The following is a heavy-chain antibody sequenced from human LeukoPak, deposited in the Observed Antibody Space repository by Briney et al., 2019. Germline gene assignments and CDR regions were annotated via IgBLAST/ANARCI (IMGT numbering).Heavy chain of an antibody. D-gene: IGHD3-10*01. CDR2: ISGSGGST. CDR3: AKDEGYYGSGSYPDY. CDR1: GFTFSSYA. J-gene: IGHJ4*02. Sequence: GGSLRLSCAASGFTFSSYAMSWVRQAPGKGLEWVSAISGSGGSTYHADSVKGRFTISRDNSKNTLYLQMNSLRAEDTAVYYCAKDEGYYGSGSYPDYWGQGTLVTVSS. V-gene: IGHV3-23*01.